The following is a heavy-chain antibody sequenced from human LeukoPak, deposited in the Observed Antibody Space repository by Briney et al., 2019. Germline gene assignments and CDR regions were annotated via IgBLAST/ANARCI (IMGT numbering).Heavy chain of an antibody. CDR3: AKTHLYDFWSGLFDY. CDR1: GFTFSSYA. Sequence: PGRSLRLSCAASGFTFSSYAMSWVRQAPGKGLEWVSAISGSGGSTYYADSVKGRFTISRDNSKNTLYLQMNSLRAEDTAVYYCAKTHLYDFWSGLFDYWGQGTLVTVSS. D-gene: IGHD3-3*01. J-gene: IGHJ4*02. CDR2: ISGSGGST. V-gene: IGHV3-23*01.